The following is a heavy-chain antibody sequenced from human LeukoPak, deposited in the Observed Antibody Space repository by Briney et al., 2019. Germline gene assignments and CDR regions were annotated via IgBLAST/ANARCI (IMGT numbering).Heavy chain of an antibody. CDR2: INAGNGNT. J-gene: IGHJ4*02. CDR1: GYTFTSYA. CDR3: ARDLWTSGPVDY. D-gene: IGHD3-3*01. V-gene: IGHV1-3*01. Sequence: ASVKVSCTASGYTFTSYAMHWVHQAPGQRLEWMGWINAGNGNTKYSQKFQGRVTITRDTSASTAYMELSSLRSEDTAVYYCARDLWTSGPVDYWGQGTLVTVSS.